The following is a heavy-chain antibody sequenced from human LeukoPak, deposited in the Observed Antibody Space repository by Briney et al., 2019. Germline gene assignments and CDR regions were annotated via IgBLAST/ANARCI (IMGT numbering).Heavy chain of an antibody. V-gene: IGHV3-23*01. J-gene: IGHJ5*02. D-gene: IGHD6-19*01. CDR2: ISGSGGST. CDR1: GFTFSSYA. CDR3: ARNRFTRAVAGTGRFDP. Sequence: GGSLRLSCAASGFTFSSYAMSWVRQAPGKGLEWVSAISGSGGSTYYADSVKGRFTISRDNSKNTLYLQMNSLRAEDTAVYYCARNRFTRAVAGTGRFDPWGQGTLVTVSS.